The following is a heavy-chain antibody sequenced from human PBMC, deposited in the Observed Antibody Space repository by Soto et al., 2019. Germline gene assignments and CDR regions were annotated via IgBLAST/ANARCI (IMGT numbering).Heavy chain of an antibody. CDR1: GFSFSHYA. CDR2: ISYDGDNQ. Sequence: QRQLVESGGGVVQPGRSLRLSYAASGFSFSHYAMHWVRQPPGKGLEWVALISYDGDNQYFTDSVRGRFTISRDNSKTTVYLEMNSLRLDDTATYYCVSPHSDSSNAFDLWGQGTLVTVSS. J-gene: IGHJ5*02. CDR3: VSPHSDSSNAFDL. D-gene: IGHD3-22*01. V-gene: IGHV3-30-3*01.